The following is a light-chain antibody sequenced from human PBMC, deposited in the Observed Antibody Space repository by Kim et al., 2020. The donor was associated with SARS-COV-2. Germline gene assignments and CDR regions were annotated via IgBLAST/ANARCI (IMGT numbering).Light chain of an antibody. CDR1: KLGDKY. Sequence: VTPGQTASITCSGDKLGDKYASWYQQKPGQSPVLVIYQDSKRPSGIPERFSGSNSGNTATLTISGTQAMDEADYYCQAWDSSTYVFGTGTKVTVL. CDR2: QDS. V-gene: IGLV3-1*01. CDR3: QAWDSSTYV. J-gene: IGLJ1*01.